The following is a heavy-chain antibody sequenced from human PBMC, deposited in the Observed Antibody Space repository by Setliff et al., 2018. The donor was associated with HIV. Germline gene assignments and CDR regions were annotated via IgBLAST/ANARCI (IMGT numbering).Heavy chain of an antibody. CDR1: GFTFFSSV. D-gene: IGHD1-7*01. CDR2: IDVDSGNT. CDR3: AGGWNYSGVY. Sequence: VASVKVSCKASGFTFFSSVMQWVRQARGKRLEWIGWIDVDSGNTNYAQKFQERVTITRDMSTSTAYMDLSSLRSEDTAVYYCAGGWNYSGVYWGQGTLVTVSS. V-gene: IGHV1-58*02. J-gene: IGHJ4*02.